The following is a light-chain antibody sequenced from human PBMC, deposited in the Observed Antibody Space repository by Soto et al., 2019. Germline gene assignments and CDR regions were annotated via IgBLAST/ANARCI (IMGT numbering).Light chain of an antibody. Sequence: QSVLTQPPSASGSPGQSVTISCTGTSSDVGGYNYVSWYQHHPGNAPKLLIYEVTKRPSGVPDRFSGSKSGNTASLTVSGLQAEDEADYFCSSYAATKDVVFGGGTKLTVL. J-gene: IGLJ2*01. CDR2: EVT. V-gene: IGLV2-8*01. CDR3: SSYAATKDVV. CDR1: SSDVGGYNY.